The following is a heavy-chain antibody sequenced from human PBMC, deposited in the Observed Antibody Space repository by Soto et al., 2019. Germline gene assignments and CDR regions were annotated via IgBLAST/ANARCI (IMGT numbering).Heavy chain of an antibody. CDR1: GFTFSCYA. V-gene: IGHV3-23*01. Sequence: EVQLLESGGGLVQPGGSLRVSCAASGFTFSCYAMSWVRQAPGKGLEWVSAISGSGGSTYYADSVKGRFTISRDNSKNTLYLQMNSLRAEDTAVYYCARDMYSSSWYFYYYSMDVWGQGTTVTVSS. CDR3: ARDMYSSSWYFYYYSMDV. J-gene: IGHJ6*02. D-gene: IGHD6-13*01. CDR2: ISGSGGST.